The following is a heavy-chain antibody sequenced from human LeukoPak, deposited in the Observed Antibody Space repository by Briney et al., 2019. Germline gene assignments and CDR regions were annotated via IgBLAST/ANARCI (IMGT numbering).Heavy chain of an antibody. CDR1: GGTFSSYA. J-gene: IGHJ5*02. V-gene: IGHV1-69*04. CDR2: IIPILGIA. Sequence: SVKVSCKASGGTFSSYAISWVRQAPGQGLEWMGRIIPILGIANYAQKFQGRVTITADKSTSTAYMELSGLRSEDTAVYYCARGNYYDSSGPTHLVRFDPWGQGTLVTVSS. D-gene: IGHD3-22*01. CDR3: ARGNYYDSSGPTHLVRFDP.